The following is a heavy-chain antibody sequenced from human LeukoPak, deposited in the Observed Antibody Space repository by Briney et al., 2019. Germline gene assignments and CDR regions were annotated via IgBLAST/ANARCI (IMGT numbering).Heavy chain of an antibody. J-gene: IGHJ4*02. V-gene: IGHV3-23*01. D-gene: IGHD1-26*01. CDR3: AKVSVVGAPPDY. Sequence: GRFTISRDNSKNTLYLQMYSLRAEDTAVYYCAKVSVVGAPPDYWGQGTLVTVSS.